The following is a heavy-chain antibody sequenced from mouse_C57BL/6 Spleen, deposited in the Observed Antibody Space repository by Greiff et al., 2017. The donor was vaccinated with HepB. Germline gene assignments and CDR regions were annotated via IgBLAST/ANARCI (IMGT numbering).Heavy chain of an antibody. V-gene: IGHV1-7*01. CDR2: INPSSGYT. J-gene: IGHJ3*01. CDR3: ARYYDGYYVGPWFAY. D-gene: IGHD2-3*01. CDR1: GYTFTSYW. Sequence: VKLMESGAELAKPGASVKLSCKASGYTFTSYWMHWVKQRPGQGLEWIGYINPSSGYTKYNQKFKDKATLTADKSSSTAYMQLSSLTYEDSAVYYCARYYDGYYVGPWFAYWGQGTLVTVSA.